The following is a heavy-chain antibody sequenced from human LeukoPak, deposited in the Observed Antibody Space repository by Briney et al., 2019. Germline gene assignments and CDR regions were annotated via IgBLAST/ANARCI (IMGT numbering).Heavy chain of an antibody. D-gene: IGHD5-24*01. CDR2: IYPGDSDT. V-gene: IGHV5-51*01. CDR1: GCTFTSYW. CDR3: ARLMATSEYPFDY. Sequence: GESLKISCKGSGCTFTSYWIGWVRQMPGKGLEWMGIIYPGDSDTRYSPSFQGQVTISADKSISTAYLQWSSLKASDTAIYYCARLMATSEYPFDYWGQGTLVTVSS. J-gene: IGHJ4*02.